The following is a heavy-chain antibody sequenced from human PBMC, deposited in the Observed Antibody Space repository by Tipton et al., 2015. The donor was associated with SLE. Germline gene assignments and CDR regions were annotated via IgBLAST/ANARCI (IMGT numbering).Heavy chain of an antibody. Sequence: QSGPEVKKPGASVKVSCKASGYTFTGYYMHWVRQAPGQGLEWMGWINPNSGGTNYAQKFQGRVTMTRDTSISTAYMELSRLRSDDTAMCYCARDVGDSSGWDSINCRGQETLVTVAA. V-gene: IGHV1-2*02. D-gene: IGHD6-19*01. J-gene: IGHJ4*02. CDR2: INPNSGGT. CDR1: GYTFTGYY. CDR3: ARDVGDSSGWDSINC.